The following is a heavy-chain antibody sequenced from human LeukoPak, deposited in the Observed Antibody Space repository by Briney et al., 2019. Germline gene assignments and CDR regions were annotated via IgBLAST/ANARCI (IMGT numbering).Heavy chain of an antibody. J-gene: IGHJ4*02. D-gene: IGHD2-15*01. V-gene: IGHV3-30-3*01. CDR1: GFTFSSYA. CDR3: AREGPLYCSGGSCYSLDY. Sequence: PGGSLRLSCAASGFTFSSYAIHWVRQAPGKGLQWVAGISSDGSNKYYTDSVKGRFIISRDKSTISLQMNSLRPDDTAVYFCAREGPLYCSGGSCYSLDYWGPGTLVTVSS. CDR2: ISSDGSNK.